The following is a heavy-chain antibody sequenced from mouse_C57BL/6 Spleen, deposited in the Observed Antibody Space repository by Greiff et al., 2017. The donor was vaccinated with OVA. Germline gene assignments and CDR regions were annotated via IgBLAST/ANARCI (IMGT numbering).Heavy chain of an antibody. CDR1: GYTFTDYN. Sequence: EVQRVESGPELVKPGASVKIPCKASGYTFTDYNMDWVKQSHGKSLEWIGDINPNNGGTIYNQKFKGKATLTVDKSSSTAYMELRSLTSEDTAVYYCARRGFYYGSSFWYFDVWGTGTTVTVSS. CDR3: ARRGFYYGSSFWYFDV. J-gene: IGHJ1*03. V-gene: IGHV1-18*01. D-gene: IGHD1-1*01. CDR2: INPNNGGT.